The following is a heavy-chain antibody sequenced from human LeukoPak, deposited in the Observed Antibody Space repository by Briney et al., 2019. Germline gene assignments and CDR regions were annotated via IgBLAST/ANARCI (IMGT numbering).Heavy chain of an antibody. CDR1: GFTFSSCW. CDR3: ARDGYHLAYYYYGMDV. Sequence: GGSLRLSCEASGFTFSSCWMSWVRQAPGKGLEWVANIKQDGSEKSYVDSVKGRFTISRDNAKNSMYLQMSSLRAEDTAVYYCARDGYHLAYYYYGMDVWGQGTTVTVSS. D-gene: IGHD5-12*01. J-gene: IGHJ6*02. V-gene: IGHV3-7*01. CDR2: IKQDGSEK.